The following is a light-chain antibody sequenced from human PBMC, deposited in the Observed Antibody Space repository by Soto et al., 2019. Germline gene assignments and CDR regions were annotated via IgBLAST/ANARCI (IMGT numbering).Light chain of an antibody. Sequence: QSVLTQPPSVSGAPGQRVSISCTGSSSSIGAGYAVHWYQQLPGTAPKLLIYDNSNRPSGVPDRFSGSKSGTSASLAITGLRAEDEADYYCQSYDSSLSAVVFGGGTKLTVL. V-gene: IGLV1-40*01. J-gene: IGLJ2*01. CDR1: SSSIGAGYA. CDR3: QSYDSSLSAVV. CDR2: DNS.